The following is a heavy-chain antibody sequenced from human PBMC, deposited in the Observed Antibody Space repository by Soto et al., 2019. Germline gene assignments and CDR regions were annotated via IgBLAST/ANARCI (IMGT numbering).Heavy chain of an antibody. V-gene: IGHV3-11*06. D-gene: IGHD2-15*01. Sequence: GGSLRLSCEASGFTFSDYYMNWIRQAPGKGLEWVSYISGSHSFTKYADSVKGRFIISRDNARNSLSLQMNSLRADDTAVYYCAKVSKYCSGASCYLDSWGQGTLVTVSS. CDR1: GFTFSDYY. CDR2: ISGSHSFT. CDR3: AKVSKYCSGASCYLDS. J-gene: IGHJ4*02.